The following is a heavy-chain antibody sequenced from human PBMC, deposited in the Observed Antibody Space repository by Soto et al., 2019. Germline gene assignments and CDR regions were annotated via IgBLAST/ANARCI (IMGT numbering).Heavy chain of an antibody. Sequence: PGGSLRLSCAASGFTFSSYGMHWVRQAPGKGLEWVAVIWYDGSNKYYADSVKGRFTISRDNSKNTLYLQMNSLRAEDTAVYYWARGVAVAGTLDYWGQGTLVTVSS. J-gene: IGHJ4*02. V-gene: IGHV3-33*01. D-gene: IGHD6-19*01. CDR1: GFTFSSYG. CDR3: ARGVAVAGTLDY. CDR2: IWYDGSNK.